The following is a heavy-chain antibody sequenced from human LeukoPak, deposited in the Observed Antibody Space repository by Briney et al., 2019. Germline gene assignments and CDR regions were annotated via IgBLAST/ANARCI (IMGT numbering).Heavy chain of an antibody. CDR1: GYTFIDYY. V-gene: IGHV1-2*06. Sequence: GASVKVSCKASGYTFIDYYLHWLRQAPGQGLEWMGRINPNRGDTKPAQKFQGRVTMTRDTSISTAYMELSRLRSDDTAIYYCARDVRSGWYLAGDWFDPWGQGTLVTVSS. J-gene: IGHJ5*02. CDR3: ARDVRSGWYLAGDWFDP. CDR2: INPNRGDT. D-gene: IGHD6-19*01.